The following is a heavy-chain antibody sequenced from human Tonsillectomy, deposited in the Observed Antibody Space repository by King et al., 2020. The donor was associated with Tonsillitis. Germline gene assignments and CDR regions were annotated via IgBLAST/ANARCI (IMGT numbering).Heavy chain of an antibody. V-gene: IGHV3-7*01. D-gene: IGHD3-22*01. CDR3: ARELEYYYDSSGYYYVVDAFDI. CDR2: RKQDGSEK. Sequence: VQLVESGGGLVQPGGSLRLSCAASGFTFSSYWMSWVRQAPGKGLEWVANRKQDGSEKYYVDSVKGRFTISRDNAKNSLYLQMNSLRAEDTAVYYCARELEYYYDSSGYYYVVDAFDIWGQGTMVTVSS. J-gene: IGHJ3*02. CDR1: GFTFSSYW.